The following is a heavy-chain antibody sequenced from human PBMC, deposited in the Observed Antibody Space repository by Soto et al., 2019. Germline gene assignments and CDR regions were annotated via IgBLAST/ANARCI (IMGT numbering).Heavy chain of an antibody. CDR3: ARVGYVSGSGSSPQFFDY. J-gene: IGHJ4*02. D-gene: IGHD3-10*01. V-gene: IGHV1-69*13. CDR1: GGTFSSYA. Sequence: GASVKVSCKASGGTFSSYAISWVRQAPGQGLEWMGGIIPIFGTANYAQKFQGRVTITADESTSTAYMELSSLRSEDTAVYYCARVGYVSGSGSSPQFFDYWGQGTLVTVSS. CDR2: IIPIFGTA.